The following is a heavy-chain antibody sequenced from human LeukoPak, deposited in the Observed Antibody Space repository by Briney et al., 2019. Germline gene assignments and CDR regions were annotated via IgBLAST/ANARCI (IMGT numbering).Heavy chain of an antibody. Sequence: GGSLRLSCAAASGFTFSSYWMHWVRQAPGKGLVWVSGINNDGRSTGNADSVKGRFTISRDNAKNTLYLQMNGLRAEDTAVYYCARGNHYGSDYWGQGTLVTVSS. V-gene: IGHV3-74*01. CDR1: GFTFSSYW. D-gene: IGHD3-10*01. CDR2: INNDGRST. CDR3: ARGNHYGSDY. J-gene: IGHJ4*02.